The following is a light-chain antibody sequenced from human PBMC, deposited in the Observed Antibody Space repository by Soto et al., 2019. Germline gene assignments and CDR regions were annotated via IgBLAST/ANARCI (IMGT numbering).Light chain of an antibody. J-gene: IGKJ4*01. CDR2: DAP. CDR3: PQFNGFPLT. CDR1: QDIGSA. V-gene: IGKV1-13*02. Sequence: IQLTQSPSSLSASVGDRVTITCRAGQDIGSALAWYQQRPGKAPKLLLYDAPNLEAGVPSRFSGSGSGTDFTRTIPRLRPEDFATYYCPQFNGFPLTFGGGTKVQIK.